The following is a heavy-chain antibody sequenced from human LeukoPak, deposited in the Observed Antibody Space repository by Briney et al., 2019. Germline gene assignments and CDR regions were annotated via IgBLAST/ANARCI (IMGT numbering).Heavy chain of an antibody. CDR3: ARNTYYYDSRGYYEYFQH. CDR2: IHAYNGNT. D-gene: IGHD3-22*01. J-gene: IGHJ1*01. Sequence: EAPVKVSCQASGYTFSRYGFSWGGQAPGQRLEWVGWIHAYNGNTNYAQKLQGRVTMTTDTSTSTAYMELRSLRSDDTAVYYCARNTYYYDSRGYYEYFQHWGQGTLVTVSS. V-gene: IGHV1-18*01. CDR1: GYTFSRYG.